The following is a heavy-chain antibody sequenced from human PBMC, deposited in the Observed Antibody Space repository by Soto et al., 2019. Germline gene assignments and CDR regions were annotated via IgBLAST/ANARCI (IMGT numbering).Heavy chain of an antibody. CDR1: GFSLSNARMG. D-gene: IGHD3-9*01. V-gene: IGHV2-26*01. J-gene: IGHJ4*02. Sequence: ESGPTLVNPTETLTLTCTVSGFSLSNARMGVSWIRQPPGKALEWLAHIFSNDEKSYSTSLKSRLTISKDTSKSQVVLTMTNMDPVDTATYYCARIPRPYDILTGYSFDYWGQGTLVTVSS. CDR3: ARIPRPYDILTGYSFDY. CDR2: IFSNDEK.